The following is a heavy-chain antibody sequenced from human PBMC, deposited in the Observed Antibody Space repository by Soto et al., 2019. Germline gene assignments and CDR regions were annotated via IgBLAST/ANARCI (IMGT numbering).Heavy chain of an antibody. D-gene: IGHD6-13*01. V-gene: IGHV3-23*01. CDR2: ISGSGGRT. CDR3: AKSDSSWPYYYYFMDV. J-gene: IGHJ6*03. CDR1: GFTFSSYA. Sequence: GSLRLSCAASGFTFSSYAVSWVRQAPGKGLEWVSAISGSGGRTYYADSVKGRFTISRDNSKNTLYLQMNSLRAEDTAVYYCAKSDSSWPYYYYFMDVWGTGTTVTVSS.